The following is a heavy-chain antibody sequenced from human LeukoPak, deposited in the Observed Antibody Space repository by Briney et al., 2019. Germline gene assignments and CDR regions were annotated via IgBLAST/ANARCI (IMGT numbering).Heavy chain of an antibody. CDR3: AKGRCGDSNCWYFDA. CDR2: ISSSSNSI. D-gene: IGHD2-21*02. V-gene: IGHV3-48*01. CDR1: GFTFSRYS. Sequence: GGSLRLSCAASGFTFSRYSMNWVRQAPGKGLDWVSYISSSSNSIYYADSVKGRFTISRDNAKNSLYLQMNSLRAEDTAMYFCAKGRCGDSNCWYFDAWAKGTRVTVSS. J-gene: IGHJ4*02.